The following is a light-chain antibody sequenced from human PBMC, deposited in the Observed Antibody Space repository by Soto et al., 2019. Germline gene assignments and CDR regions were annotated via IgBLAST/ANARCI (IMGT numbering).Light chain of an antibody. J-gene: IGKJ5*01. V-gene: IGKV1-5*03. CDR1: QTISSW. CDR3: QQRQYWPPIT. CDR2: KAS. Sequence: DIQITQSPSTLSGSVGDRVTLTCRASQTISSWLAWYQQKPGKAAKLLIYKASTLKSGVPSRFSGSGSGTEFTLTISSLEPEDFAIYYCQQRQYWPPITFGQGTRLEIK.